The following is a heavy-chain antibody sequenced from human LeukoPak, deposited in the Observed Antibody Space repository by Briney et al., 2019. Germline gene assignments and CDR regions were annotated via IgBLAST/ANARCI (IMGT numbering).Heavy chain of an antibody. V-gene: IGHV3-66*01. CDR2: IYSGGST. CDR1: GFIVSSGY. J-gene: IGHJ4*02. D-gene: IGHD5-12*01. CDR3: ARVYSGYDQYFDY. Sequence: PGGSLRLSCAASGFIVSSGYMTWVRQAPGKGLEWVSVIYSGGSTYYADSVKGRFTISRDNSKNTLYLQMNSLRAEDTAVYYCARVYSGYDQYFDYWGQGTLVTVSS.